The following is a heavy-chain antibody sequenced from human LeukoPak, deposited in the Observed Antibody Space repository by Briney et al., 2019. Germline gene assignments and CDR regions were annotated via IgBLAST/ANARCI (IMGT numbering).Heavy chain of an antibody. Sequence: SETLSLTCTVSGGSISSYYWSWIRQPPGKGLEWIGYIYYSGSTNYNPSLKSRVTISVDTSKNQFSLKLSSVTAADTAVYYCARGSHSSGSIGYWGQGTLVTVSS. CDR1: GGSISSYY. CDR2: IYYSGST. CDR3: ARGSHSSGSIGY. V-gene: IGHV4-59*12. J-gene: IGHJ4*02. D-gene: IGHD6-19*01.